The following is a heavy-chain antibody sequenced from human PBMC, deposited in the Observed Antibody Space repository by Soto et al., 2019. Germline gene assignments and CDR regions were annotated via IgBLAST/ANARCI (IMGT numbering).Heavy chain of an antibody. J-gene: IGHJ4*02. CDR1: GFTFRSLW. CDR2: ISGDGKNT. CDR3: ARSSRADFDY. V-gene: IGHV3-74*01. Sequence: PGGSLRLSCAASGFTFRSLWMHWVRQAPGKGPVWISRISGDGKNTVYADSMKGRFTISRDNAKNTLYLQMNSLRAEDTALYYCARSSRADFDYWGQGALVTVSS.